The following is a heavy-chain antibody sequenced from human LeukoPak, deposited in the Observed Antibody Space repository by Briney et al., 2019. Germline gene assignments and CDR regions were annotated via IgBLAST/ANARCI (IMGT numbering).Heavy chain of an antibody. V-gene: IGHV1-18*01. CDR3: AWICTSAICSLDY. CDR2: ISPYNGNT. Sequence: GASVKVSCKASGYTFTSYAISWVRQAPGQGPEWMGWISPYNGNTNYAQNLQGRVTLTTDTSTSTAYLELRSLRSDDTAVYYCAWICTSAICSLDYWGQGTLVTVSS. D-gene: IGHD2-2*01. CDR1: GYTFTSYA. J-gene: IGHJ4*02.